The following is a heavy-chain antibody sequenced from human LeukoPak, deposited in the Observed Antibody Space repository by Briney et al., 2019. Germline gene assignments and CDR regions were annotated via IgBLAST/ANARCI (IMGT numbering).Heavy chain of an antibody. J-gene: IGHJ4*02. Sequence: SETLSLTCTVSGGFISSSGYHWSWSRQHPGNGLEWIGYIYYSGSTYYNPSLKSRVTISIDTSKNQFSLKLSSVTAADTAVYYCAKGPHNYDTSGYYFDYWGQGTLVTVSS. D-gene: IGHD3-22*01. CDR2: IYYSGST. V-gene: IGHV4-31*03. CDR1: GGFISSSGYH. CDR3: AKGPHNYDTSGYYFDY.